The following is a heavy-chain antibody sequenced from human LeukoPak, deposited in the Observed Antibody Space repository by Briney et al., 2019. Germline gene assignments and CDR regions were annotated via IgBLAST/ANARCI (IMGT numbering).Heavy chain of an antibody. J-gene: IGHJ6*02. Sequence: GGSLRLSCAASGFTFSSYWMAWVRQAPGKGLEWVANTNQDGSGEYYVDSVRGRFTISRDNAKNSLYLQMNSLRAEDTAVYYCARLRYYAMDVWGQGTTVIVSS. CDR3: ARLRYYAMDV. CDR2: TNQDGSGE. CDR1: GFTFSSYW. V-gene: IGHV3-7*01.